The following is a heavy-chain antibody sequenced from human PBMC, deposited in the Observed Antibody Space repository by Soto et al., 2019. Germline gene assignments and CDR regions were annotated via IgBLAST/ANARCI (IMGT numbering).Heavy chain of an antibody. V-gene: IGHV3-49*04. CDR2: IRSKAYGGTT. CDR3: TRAYSSSWYSAGKDV. CDR1: GFTFGDYA. Sequence: GGALRLSCTASGFTFGDYAMSWVRQAPGKGLEWVGFIRSKAYGGTTEYAASVKGRFTISRDDSKSIAYLQMNSLKTEDTAVYYCTRAYSSSWYSAGKDVWGQGTTVTVSS. J-gene: IGHJ6*02. D-gene: IGHD6-13*01.